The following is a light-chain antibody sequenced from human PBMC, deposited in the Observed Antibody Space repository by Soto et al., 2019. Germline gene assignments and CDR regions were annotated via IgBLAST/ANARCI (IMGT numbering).Light chain of an antibody. CDR3: QQYGSSPPGT. J-gene: IGKJ1*01. V-gene: IGKV3-20*01. CDR1: QSVSSSY. CDR2: GAS. Sequence: ILFEQSPSHLPLSPGGRPALLFGASQSVSSSYLAWYQQKPGQAPRLLIYGASSRATGIPDRFSGSGSGTDFTLTISRLEPEDFAVYYCQQYGSSPPGTFGQGTKVDIK.